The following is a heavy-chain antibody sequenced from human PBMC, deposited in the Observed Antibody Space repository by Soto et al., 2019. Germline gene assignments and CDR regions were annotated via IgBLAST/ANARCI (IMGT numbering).Heavy chain of an antibody. CDR1: GGSISNSSFY. Sequence: SETLSLTCTVSGGSISNSSFYWGWIRQPPGKGLEWVGSIYYSGSTYYNPSLKSRVTISVDTSKNQFSLKLSSVTAADTAVYYCARSCEVATIRVIPQTLAFDYWGQGTLVTVSS. CDR2: IYYSGST. D-gene: IGHD5-12*01. CDR3: ARSCEVATIRVIPQTLAFDY. J-gene: IGHJ4*02. V-gene: IGHV4-39*01.